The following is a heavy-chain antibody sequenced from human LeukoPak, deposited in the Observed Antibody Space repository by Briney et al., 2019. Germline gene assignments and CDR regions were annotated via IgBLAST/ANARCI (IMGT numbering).Heavy chain of an antibody. CDR1: GYTFTSYG. Sequence: GASVKVSCKASGYTFTSYGISWVRQAPGQGLEWMGWINPNSGGTNYAQKFQGRVTMTRDTSISTAYMELSRLRSDDTAVYYCARDLRPYYDFWSGYNWFDPWGQGTLVTVSS. V-gene: IGHV1-2*02. J-gene: IGHJ5*02. CDR3: ARDLRPYYDFWSGYNWFDP. CDR2: INPNSGGT. D-gene: IGHD3-3*01.